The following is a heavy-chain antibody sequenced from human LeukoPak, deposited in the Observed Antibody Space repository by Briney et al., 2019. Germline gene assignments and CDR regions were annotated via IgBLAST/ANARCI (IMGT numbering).Heavy chain of an antibody. Sequence: PSETLSLTCTVSGGSISSYYWSWIRQPPGKGLEWIGYIYYSGSTNYNPSLKSRVTISVDTSKNQFSLKLSSVTAADTAAYYCARANSSSWEYYFDYWGQGTLVTVSS. CDR2: IYYSGST. CDR1: GGSISSYY. V-gene: IGHV4-59*01. CDR3: ARANSSSWEYYFDY. J-gene: IGHJ4*02. D-gene: IGHD6-13*01.